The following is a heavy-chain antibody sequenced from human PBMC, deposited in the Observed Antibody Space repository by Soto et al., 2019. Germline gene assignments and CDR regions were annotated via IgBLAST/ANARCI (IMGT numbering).Heavy chain of an antibody. CDR1: GYMFTSYD. J-gene: IGHJ5*02. D-gene: IGHD3-16*01. CDR2: MDPNNGKT. V-gene: IGHV1-8*01. Sequence: ASVKVSCKASGYMFTSYDINWVRQAAGQGLEWLGQMDPNNGKTDYAQKFQGRLTMTRDTSISTVYMELSSLTSEDTAVYYCAKDFGGLYNWFDPWGQGXLVTVSS. CDR3: AKDFGGLYNWFDP.